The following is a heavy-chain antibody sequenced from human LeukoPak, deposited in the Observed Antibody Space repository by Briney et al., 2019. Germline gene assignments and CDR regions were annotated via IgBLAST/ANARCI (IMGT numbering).Heavy chain of an antibody. CDR2: IYSGGST. D-gene: IGHD5-18*01. Sequence: QPGGSLRLPCAASGLTVSSNYMRWVRQAPAKGLDGVSGIYSGGSTYYAHSVHGRFTISSDNSKNTLYLQMDTLRGEDTAVYYCARVDTAVVVYYYGMDVWGQGTTVTVSS. V-gene: IGHV3-53*01. CDR1: GLTVSSNY. CDR3: ARVDTAVVVYYYGMDV. J-gene: IGHJ6*02.